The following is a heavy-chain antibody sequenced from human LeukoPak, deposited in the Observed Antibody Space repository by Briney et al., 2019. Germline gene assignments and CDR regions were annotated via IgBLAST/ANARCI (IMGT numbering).Heavy chain of an antibody. CDR2: ISYDGSNK. CDR1: GFTFSSYS. V-gene: IGHV3-30*03. D-gene: IGHD2-2*01. J-gene: IGHJ5*02. Sequence: PGGSLRLSCAASGFTFSSYSMNWVRQAPGKGLEWVAVISYDGSNKYYADSVKGRFTISRDNSKNTLYLQMNSLRAEDTAVYYCARDRDCSSTSCSILLPHWFDPWGQGTLVTVSS. CDR3: ARDRDCSSTSCSILLPHWFDP.